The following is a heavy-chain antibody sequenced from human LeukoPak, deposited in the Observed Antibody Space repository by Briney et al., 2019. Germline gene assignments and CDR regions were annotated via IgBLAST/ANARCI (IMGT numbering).Heavy chain of an antibody. CDR2: ICGSGRTI. V-gene: IGHV3-11*01. D-gene: IGHD3-22*01. Sequence: GGSLRLSCAAPRLTFSEYYMSWLREAPGKGLEWVSYICGSGRTIYYADSVKGRFINSRDNAKTSVYLQMNNLRAEDTAVYYWARDRLGDYDHSGYYDKWGQGTLVTVSS. CDR1: RLTFSEYY. CDR3: ARDRLGDYDHSGYYDK. J-gene: IGHJ4*02.